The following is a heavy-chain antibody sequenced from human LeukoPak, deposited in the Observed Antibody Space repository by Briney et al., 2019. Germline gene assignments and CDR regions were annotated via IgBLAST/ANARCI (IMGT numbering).Heavy chain of an antibody. V-gene: IGHV4-34*01. D-gene: IGHD6-25*01. CDR3: ARLVGIAAHHFDY. CDR1: GGSFSGYY. Sequence: PSETLSLTCAVYGGSFSGYYWSWIRQPPGKGLEWIGEINHSGSTKYNPSLKSRVTISGDTSKNQFSLKLRSVTAADTAVYYCARLVGIAAHHFDYWGQGTLVTVSS. J-gene: IGHJ4*02. CDR2: INHSGST.